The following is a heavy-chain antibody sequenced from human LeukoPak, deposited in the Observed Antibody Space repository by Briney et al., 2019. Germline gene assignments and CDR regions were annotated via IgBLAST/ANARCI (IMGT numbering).Heavy chain of an antibody. Sequence: PSETLSLTCTVSGGSISSGGYYWSWIRQHPGKGLEWIGYIYYSGSTNYNPSLKSRVTISVDTSKNQFSLKLSSVTAADTAVYYCARDRGEWLLGYAFDIWGQGTMVTVSS. CDR1: GGSISSGGYY. J-gene: IGHJ3*02. CDR2: IYYSGST. CDR3: ARDRGEWLLGYAFDI. D-gene: IGHD3-3*01. V-gene: IGHV4-61*08.